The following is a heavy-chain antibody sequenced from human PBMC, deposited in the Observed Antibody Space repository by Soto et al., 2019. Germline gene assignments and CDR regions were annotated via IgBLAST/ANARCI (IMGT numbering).Heavy chain of an antibody. J-gene: IGHJ4*02. D-gene: IGHD5-18*01. CDR3: AVQKHSYGYGF. Sequence: LGESLKISCKSYGYSFTTYWIGWVHQMPGKGLEWMGSIYPGDSDIRYSPSFQGQVTISADKSISTAYLQWSSLKASDTAMYYCAVQKHSYGYGFWGQGTLVTVSS. V-gene: IGHV5-51*07. CDR1: GYSFTTYW. CDR2: IYPGDSDI.